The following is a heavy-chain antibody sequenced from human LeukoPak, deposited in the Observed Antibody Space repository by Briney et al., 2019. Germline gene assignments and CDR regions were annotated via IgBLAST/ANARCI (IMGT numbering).Heavy chain of an antibody. Sequence: GGSLRLSCVVSGFTFSSYGMSWVRQAPGKGLEWVSAISGSGGSTYYADSAKGRFTISRDNSKNTLYLQMNSLRAEDTAVYYCAKNGRAGNNYYYYMDVWGKGTTVTVSS. D-gene: IGHD6-13*01. V-gene: IGHV3-23*01. CDR3: AKNGRAGNNYYYYMDV. J-gene: IGHJ6*03. CDR1: GFTFSSYG. CDR2: ISGSGGST.